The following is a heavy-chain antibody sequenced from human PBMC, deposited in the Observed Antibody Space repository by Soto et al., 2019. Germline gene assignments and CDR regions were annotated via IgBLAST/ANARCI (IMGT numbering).Heavy chain of an antibody. CDR3: EKAENYNKTPCNWFDP. CDR2: ISGGGGTT. D-gene: IGHD4-4*01. V-gene: IGHV3-23*01. CDR1: GFTFSSYA. J-gene: IGHJ5*02. Sequence: GGSLRLSCAASGFTFSSYAMSWVRQAPGKGLEWVSAISGGGGTTYYGDSVKGRFTISRDNSKNTLYLQMNSLRAGDTAIYYCEKAENYNKTPCNWFDPWAQGTLVTLSS.